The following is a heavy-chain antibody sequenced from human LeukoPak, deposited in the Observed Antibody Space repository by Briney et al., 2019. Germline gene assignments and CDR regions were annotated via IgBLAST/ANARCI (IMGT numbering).Heavy chain of an antibody. CDR2: FDPEDGET. CDR3: ARDGYCSSTSCLNWFDP. J-gene: IGHJ5*02. V-gene: IGHV1-24*01. CDR1: GYTLTELS. Sequence: ASVKASCKVSGYTLTELSMHWVRQAPGKGLEWMGGFDPEDGETIYAQKFQGRVTMTEDTSTDTAYMELSSLRSEDTAVYYCARDGYCSSTSCLNWFDPWGQGTLVTVSS. D-gene: IGHD2-2*03.